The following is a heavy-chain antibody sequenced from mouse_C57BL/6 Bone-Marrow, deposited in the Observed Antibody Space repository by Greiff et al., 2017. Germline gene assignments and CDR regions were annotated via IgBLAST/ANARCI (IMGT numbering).Heavy chain of an antibody. Sequence: DVKLQESGPELVKPGASVKIPCKASGYTFTDYNMDWVKQSHGKSLEWIGDINPNNGGTIYNQKFKGKATLPVDKSSSTAYMELRSLTSEDTAVYYCARWDYYGSSYGWYFDVWGTGTTVTVSS. CDR1: GYTFTDYN. J-gene: IGHJ1*03. D-gene: IGHD1-1*01. V-gene: IGHV1-18*01. CDR2: INPNNGGT. CDR3: ARWDYYGSSYGWYFDV.